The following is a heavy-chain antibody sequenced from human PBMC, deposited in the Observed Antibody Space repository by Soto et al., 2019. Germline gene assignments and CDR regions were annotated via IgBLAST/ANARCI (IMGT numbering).Heavy chain of an antibody. Sequence: SETLSLTCTVSGGSISSYYWSWIRQPPGKGLEWIGYIYYSGSTNYNPSLKSRVTISVDTSKNQFSLKLSSVTAADTAVYYCARDYYGDYFFDYWGQGTLVTVSS. CDR1: GGSISSYY. D-gene: IGHD4-17*01. CDR2: IYYSGST. V-gene: IGHV4-59*01. J-gene: IGHJ4*02. CDR3: ARDYYGDYFFDY.